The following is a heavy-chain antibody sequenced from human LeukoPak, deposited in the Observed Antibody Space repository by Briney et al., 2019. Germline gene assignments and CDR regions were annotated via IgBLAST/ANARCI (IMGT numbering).Heavy chain of an antibody. CDR2: ISYDGNTI. J-gene: IGHJ4*02. V-gene: IGHV3-30-3*01. CDR3: ARSGGLQKFDY. Sequence: QPGGSLRLSCAASEFTFSNYALHWVRQAPGKGLQRVAVISYDGNTIHYADSVKGRFIISRDTSKNTLYLQMNSLRAEDTAVYYRARSGGLQKFDYWGQGTLVTVSS. CDR1: EFTFSNYA. D-gene: IGHD4-11*01.